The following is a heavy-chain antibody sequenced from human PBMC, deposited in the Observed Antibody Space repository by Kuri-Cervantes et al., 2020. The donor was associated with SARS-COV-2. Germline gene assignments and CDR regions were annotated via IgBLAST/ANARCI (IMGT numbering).Heavy chain of an antibody. V-gene: IGHV4-59*08. D-gene: IGHD1-20*01. CDR3: TKYNWDFDH. Sequence: ESLKISCTVSGGSISSYYWSWIRQPPGKGLEWIGYIYYSGSTNYNPSLKSRVTISLDTSKNQFSLKLNSVTAADTAMYYCTKYNWDFDHWGQGTLVTVSS. CDR1: GGSISSYY. J-gene: IGHJ4*02. CDR2: IYYSGST.